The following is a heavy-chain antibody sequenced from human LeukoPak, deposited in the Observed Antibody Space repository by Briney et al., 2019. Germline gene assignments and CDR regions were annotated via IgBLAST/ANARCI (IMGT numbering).Heavy chain of an antibody. CDR1: GFPLSNYA. D-gene: IGHD2-21*01. V-gene: IGHV3-23*01. Sequence: GGSLRLSCVASGFPLSNYAMSWVRQVPGKGLEWVSATSSSDDGTYYADSVRGRFTISRDNSKDTLYLQMNRLRVEDAALYYCARAPVTSCRGAFCYPFDYWGQGILVTVSS. J-gene: IGHJ4*02. CDR3: ARAPVTSCRGAFCYPFDY. CDR2: TSSSDDGT.